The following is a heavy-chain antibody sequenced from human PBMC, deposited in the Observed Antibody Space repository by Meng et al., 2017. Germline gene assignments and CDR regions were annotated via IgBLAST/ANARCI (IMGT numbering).Heavy chain of an antibody. CDR1: GDSVSRTSAA. CDR3: ARGSYSFDS. V-gene: IGHV6-1*02. J-gene: IGHJ4*02. CDR2: AYYRSKWYH. D-gene: IGHD1-26*01. Sequence: QLQLPQSAPVLVKPSSTLSLICAISGDSVSRTSAAWNWIRQSPSRGLEWLGRAYYRSKWYHDYAESVKSRISIDPDTSKNQFSLQLRSVTPEDSAVYYCARGSYSFDSWGQRTLVTVSS.